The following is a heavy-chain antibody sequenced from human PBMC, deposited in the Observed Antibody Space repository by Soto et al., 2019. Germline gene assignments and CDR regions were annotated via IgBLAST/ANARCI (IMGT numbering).Heavy chain of an antibody. J-gene: IGHJ6*02. CDR2: INPKSGGT. CDR1: GYSFTDYH. V-gene: IGHV1-2*04. CDR3: ARGDSTDCSNGVCSFFYNHDMDV. D-gene: IGHD2-8*01. Sequence: QVQLVQSGAEVKKPGASVKVSCKASGYSFTDYHIHWVRQAPGQGLGWLGRINPKSGGTSTAQKFQGWVTMTTDTSISTAYMELTRLTSDDTAIYYCARGDSTDCSNGVCSFFYNHDMDVWGQGTTVTVSS.